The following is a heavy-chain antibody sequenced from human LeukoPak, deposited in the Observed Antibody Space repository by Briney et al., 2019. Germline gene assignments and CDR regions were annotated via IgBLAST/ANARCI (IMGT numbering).Heavy chain of an antibody. CDR3: ARAGGYYYDSSGYNY. J-gene: IGHJ4*02. Sequence: GGSLRLSCVGSGFIFSNYWMNWVRQAPGKGLEWVANIKPDGSERYYVDSVKGRFTISRDNSKNTLYLQMNSLRAEDTAVYYCARAGGYYYDSSGYNYWGQGTLVTVSS. CDR1: GFIFSNYW. D-gene: IGHD3-22*01. V-gene: IGHV3-7*01. CDR2: IKPDGSER.